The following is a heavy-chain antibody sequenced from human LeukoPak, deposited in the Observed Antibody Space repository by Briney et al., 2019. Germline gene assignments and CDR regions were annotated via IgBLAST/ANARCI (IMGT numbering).Heavy chain of an antibody. J-gene: IGHJ4*02. CDR1: GFTFSSYA. CDR3: AKRRGIAVAGTGE. CDR2: IDYSGGST. D-gene: IGHD6-19*01. V-gene: IGHV3-23*01. Sequence: GGSLRLSCAASGFTFSSYAMSWARQAPGKGLEWVSAIDYSGGSTYYADSVKGRFTISRDNSKNTLYLQMNSLRAEDTAVYYCAKRRGIAVAGTGEWGQGTLVTVSS.